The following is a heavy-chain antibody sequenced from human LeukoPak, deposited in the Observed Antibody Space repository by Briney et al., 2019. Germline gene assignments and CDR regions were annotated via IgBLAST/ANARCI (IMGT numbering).Heavy chain of an antibody. Sequence: HGGSLRLSCAASGFTFSSYSMNWVRQAPGKGLEWVSSISSSSSYIYYADSVKGRFTISRDNAKNSLYLQMNSLRAEDTAVYYCAASHYGGRSAFDYWGRGPVVTFP. CDR2: ISSSSSYI. J-gene: IGHJ4*02. CDR1: GFTFSSYS. CDR3: AASHYGGRSAFDY. D-gene: IGHD3-16*01. V-gene: IGHV3-21*01.